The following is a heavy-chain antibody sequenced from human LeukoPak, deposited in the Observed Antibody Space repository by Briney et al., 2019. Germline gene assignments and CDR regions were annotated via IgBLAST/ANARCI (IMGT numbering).Heavy chain of an antibody. CDR3: ARDQILAV. CDR1: GFTFSSYA. J-gene: IGHJ4*02. V-gene: IGHV3-30*04. Sequence: GRSLRLSCAASGFTFSSYAMHWVRQAPGKGLEWVAVISYDGSNKYYADSVKGRFTISRDNAKNSLYLQMNSLRAEDTAVYYCARDQILAVWGQGTLVTVSS. CDR2: ISYDGSNK. D-gene: IGHD2-15*01.